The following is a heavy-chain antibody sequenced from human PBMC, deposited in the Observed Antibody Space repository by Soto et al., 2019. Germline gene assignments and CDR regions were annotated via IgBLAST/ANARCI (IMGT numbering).Heavy chain of an antibody. CDR1: GGSFSGYY. Sequence: QVQLQQWGAGLLKPSETLSLTCAVYGGSFSGYYWSWIRQPPGKGLEWIGEINHSGSTNYNPSLKSRVTISVDTSKNQFSLKLSSVIAADTAVYYCARGCLVVVAAIGGGDWFDPWGQGTLVTVSS. CDR2: INHSGST. V-gene: IGHV4-34*01. J-gene: IGHJ5*02. D-gene: IGHD2-15*01. CDR3: ARGCLVVVAAIGGGDWFDP.